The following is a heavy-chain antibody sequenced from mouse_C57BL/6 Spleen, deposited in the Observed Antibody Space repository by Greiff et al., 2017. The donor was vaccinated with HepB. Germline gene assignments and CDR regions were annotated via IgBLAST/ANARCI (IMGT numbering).Heavy chain of an antibody. CDR2: IYPGSGST. CDR1: GYTFTSYW. J-gene: IGHJ2*01. D-gene: IGHD1-1*01. V-gene: IGHV1-55*01. CDR3: AREVVR. Sequence: QVQLKESGAELVKPGASVKMSCKASGYTFTSYWITWVKQRPGQGLEWIGDIYPGSGSTNYNEKFKSKATLTVDTSSSTAYMQLSSLTSEDSAVYYCAREVVRWGQGTTLTVSS.